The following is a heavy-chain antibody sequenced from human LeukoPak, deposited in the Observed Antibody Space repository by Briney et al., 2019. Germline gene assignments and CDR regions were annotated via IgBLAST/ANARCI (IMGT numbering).Heavy chain of an antibody. Sequence: SEALSLTCTVSGGSISSYYWSWIRQPPGKGLEWIGYIYYSGSTNYNPSLKSRVTISVDTSKNQFSLKLSSVTAADTAVYYCARTSGDAFDIWGQGTMVTVSS. CDR1: GGSISSYY. V-gene: IGHV4-59*01. CDR2: IYYSGST. CDR3: ARTSGDAFDI. J-gene: IGHJ3*02.